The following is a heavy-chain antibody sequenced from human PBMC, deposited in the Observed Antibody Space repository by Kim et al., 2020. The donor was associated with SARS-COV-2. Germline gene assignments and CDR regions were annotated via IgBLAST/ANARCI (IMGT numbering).Heavy chain of an antibody. V-gene: IGHV4-30-4*01. J-gene: IGHJ5*02. CDR2: IYYSGST. CDR3: AREYSMITFGGVIVPPQCDP. D-gene: IGHD3-16*02. CDR1: GGSISSGDYY. Sequence: SETLSLTCTVSGGSISSGDYYWSWIRQPPGKGLEWIGYIYYSGSTYYNPSLKSRVTISVDTSKNQFSLKLSSVTAADTAVYYCAREYSMITFGGVIVPPQCDPWGQGALVTVSS.